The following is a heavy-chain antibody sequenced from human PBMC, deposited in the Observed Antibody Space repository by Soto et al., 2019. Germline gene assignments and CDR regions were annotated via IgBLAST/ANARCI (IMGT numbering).Heavy chain of an antibody. Sequence: KTSETLSLTCVVSGASISTSYWSWVRQPAGKRLQWNGRIFADGNTNSSPSLKGRVSMAIDKSQNQISLQLASVTAADTATYYCVREIIVALDYWGQGAQVTVSS. V-gene: IGHV4-4*07. CDR1: GASISTSY. CDR3: VREIIVALDY. D-gene: IGHD2-21*01. J-gene: IGHJ4*02. CDR2: IFADGNT.